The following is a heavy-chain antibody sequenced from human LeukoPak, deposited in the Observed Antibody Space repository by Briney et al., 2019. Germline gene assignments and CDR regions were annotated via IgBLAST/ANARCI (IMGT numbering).Heavy chain of an antibody. V-gene: IGHV1-18*04. Sequence: ASVKVSCKTSGYTFISYYMHWVRQAPGQGLEWMGWISAYNGNTNYAQKLQGRVTMTTDTSTSTAYMELRSLRSDDTAVYYCAAWFGDYLFDYWGQGTLVTVSS. CDR2: ISAYNGNT. CDR3: AAWFGDYLFDY. CDR1: GYTFISYY. D-gene: IGHD3-10*01. J-gene: IGHJ4*02.